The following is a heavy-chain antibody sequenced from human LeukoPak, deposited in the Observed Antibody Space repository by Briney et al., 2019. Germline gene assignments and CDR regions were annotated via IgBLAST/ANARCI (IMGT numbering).Heavy chain of an antibody. CDR2: ISYDGSNK. J-gene: IGHJ4*02. CDR1: GFTFSSYA. D-gene: IGHD2-21*01. CDR3: ARGYCGGDCLDY. Sequence: PGRSLRLSCAASGFTFSSYAMHWVRQAPGKGLEWVAVISYDGSNKYSADSVKGRFTISGDNSKNTLYLQMNSLRAEDTAVYYCARGYCGGDCLDYWGQGTLVTVSS. V-gene: IGHV3-30*04.